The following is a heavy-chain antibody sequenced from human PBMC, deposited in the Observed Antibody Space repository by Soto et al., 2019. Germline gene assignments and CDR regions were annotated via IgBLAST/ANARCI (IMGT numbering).Heavy chain of an antibody. J-gene: IGHJ3*02. CDR3: ARDPKKYNWDNDAFDI. Sequence: QVQLVESGGGVVQPGRSLRLSCAASGFTFSSYGMHWVRQAPGKVLEWVAVIWYDGSNKYYADSVKGRFTISRDNSKNTLYLQMNSLRAEDTAVYYCARDPKKYNWDNDAFDIWGQGTMVTVSS. D-gene: IGHD1-1*01. CDR2: IWYDGSNK. CDR1: GFTFSSYG. V-gene: IGHV3-33*01.